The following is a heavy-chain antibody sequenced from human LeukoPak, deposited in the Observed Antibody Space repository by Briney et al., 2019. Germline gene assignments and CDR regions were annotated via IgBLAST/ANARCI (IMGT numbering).Heavy chain of an antibody. CDR2: ISYDGSNK. V-gene: IGHV3-30*03. CDR1: GFTFSSYG. J-gene: IGHJ4*02. D-gene: IGHD3-22*01. CDR3: ARVWSSGYTKDY. Sequence: GRSLRLSCAASGFTFSSYGMNWVRQAPGKGLEWVAVISYDGSNKYYADSVKGRFTISRDNSQNTLYLQMNSLRAEDTAVYYCARVWSSGYTKDYWGQGTLVTVSS.